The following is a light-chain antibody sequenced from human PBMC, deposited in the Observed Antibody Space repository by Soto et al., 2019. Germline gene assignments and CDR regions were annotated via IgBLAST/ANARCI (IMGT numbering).Light chain of an antibody. Sequence: QSVLTQPPSVSGAPGQRVTISCTGSSSNIGAGYDVHWYQQLPGTAPKLLIYTNTNRPSGVPDRFSGSKSGTSASLAITGLQAEDEADYYCQSYDRSLSGSVFGTGTKVTVL. CDR3: QSYDRSLSGSV. J-gene: IGLJ1*01. CDR2: TNT. CDR1: SSNIGAGYD. V-gene: IGLV1-40*01.